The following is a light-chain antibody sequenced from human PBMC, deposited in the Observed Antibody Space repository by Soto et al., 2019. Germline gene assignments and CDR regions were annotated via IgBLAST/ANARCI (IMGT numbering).Light chain of an antibody. Sequence: QSVLTQSPSASGTPGQRVTLSCSGSSSNIGSNTVNWYQQLPGTAPKLLIYSDDQRPSGVPDRVSGSRSGTSASLAISGLQSEDEADYYCAAWDDSLNAVVFGGGTKLTVL. CDR2: SDD. CDR1: SSNIGSNT. J-gene: IGLJ2*01. CDR3: AAWDDSLNAVV. V-gene: IGLV1-44*01.